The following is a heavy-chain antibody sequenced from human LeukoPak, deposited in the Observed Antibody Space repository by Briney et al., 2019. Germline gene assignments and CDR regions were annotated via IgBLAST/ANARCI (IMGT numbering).Heavy chain of an antibody. Sequence: GGSLRLSCAASGFTFSSYGMHWVRQAPGKGLEWVSYISGSGDIMYYVDSVKGRFTISRDNAKNSLYLQMNSLRAEDTAVYYCARGESDYYGSAGDYWGQGTLVTVSS. CDR2: ISGSGDIM. V-gene: IGHV3-48*04. CDR1: GFTFSSYG. J-gene: IGHJ4*02. CDR3: ARGESDYYGSAGDY. D-gene: IGHD3-10*01.